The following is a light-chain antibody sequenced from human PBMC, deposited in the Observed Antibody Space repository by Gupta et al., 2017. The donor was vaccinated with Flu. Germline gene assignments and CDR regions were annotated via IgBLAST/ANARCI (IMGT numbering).Light chain of an antibody. Sequence: TLSLSPGERATLSCRASQSVSSYLAWYKKKPGQAPRLLIYDASNRATGIPARFSGSGSGTDFTLTISSLEPEDFAVYYCQQRSNWPPPITFGQGTRLEIK. V-gene: IGKV3-11*01. CDR2: DAS. CDR3: QQRSNWPPPIT. J-gene: IGKJ5*01. CDR1: QSVSSY.